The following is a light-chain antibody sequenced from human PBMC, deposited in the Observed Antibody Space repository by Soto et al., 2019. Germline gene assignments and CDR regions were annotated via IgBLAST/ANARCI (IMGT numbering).Light chain of an antibody. CDR2: ANN. CDR3: AAWDDSLNGYV. Sequence: QSVLTQPPSASGTPGQRVTISCSGSSSNIGNSTVNWYQQFPGTAPKLLMYANNRRPSGVPDRFSGAKSGTTASLAISGLQSEDEADYYCAAWDDSLNGYVFGAGTKLTVL. J-gene: IGLJ1*01. V-gene: IGLV1-44*01. CDR1: SSNIGNST.